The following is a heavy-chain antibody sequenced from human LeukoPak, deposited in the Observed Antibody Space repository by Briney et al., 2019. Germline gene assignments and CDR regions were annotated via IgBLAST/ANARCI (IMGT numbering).Heavy chain of an antibody. CDR1: GYTFTSYG. Sequence: ASVKVSCKASGYTFTSYGISWVRQAPGQRLEWMGWIDAGNGNTKYSQKFQGRVTITRDTSASTAYMELSSLRSEDTAVYYCASSAAAGPQARYYFDYWGQGTLVTVSS. D-gene: IGHD6-13*01. CDR2: IDAGNGNT. J-gene: IGHJ4*02. V-gene: IGHV1-3*01. CDR3: ASSAAAGPQARYYFDY.